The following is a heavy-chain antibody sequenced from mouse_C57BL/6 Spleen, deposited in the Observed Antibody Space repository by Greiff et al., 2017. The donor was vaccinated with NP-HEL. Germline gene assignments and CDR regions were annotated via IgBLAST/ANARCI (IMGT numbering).Heavy chain of an antibody. Sequence: QVQLQQSGPELVKPGASVKISCKASGYAFSSSWMNWVKQRPGKGLEWIGRIYPGDGDTNYNGKFKGKATLTADKSSSTAYMQLSSLTSEDSAVYFCARCYGNSYYFDYWGQGTTLTVSS. D-gene: IGHD2-1*01. CDR2: IYPGDGDT. J-gene: IGHJ2*01. CDR1: GYAFSSSW. V-gene: IGHV1-82*01. CDR3: ARCYGNSYYFDY.